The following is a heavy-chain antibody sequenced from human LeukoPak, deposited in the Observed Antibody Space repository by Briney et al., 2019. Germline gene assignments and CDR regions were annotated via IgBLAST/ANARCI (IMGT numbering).Heavy chain of an antibody. J-gene: IGHJ4*02. CDR1: GYTFTSYG. CDR3: ARGLEGVIIHFDY. D-gene: IGHD3-10*01. CDR2: INPNSGGT. Sequence: GASVKVSCKASGYTFTSYGISWVRQAPGQGLEWIGWINPNSGGTNYAQKFQGRVTMTRDTSISTAYMELSRLKSDDTAVYYCARGLEGVIIHFDYWGQGTLVTVSS. V-gene: IGHV1-2*02.